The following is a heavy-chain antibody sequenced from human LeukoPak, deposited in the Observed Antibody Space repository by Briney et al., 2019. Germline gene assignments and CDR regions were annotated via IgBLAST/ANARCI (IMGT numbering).Heavy chain of an antibody. CDR2: INGKCGRT. V-gene: IGHV3-20*04. CDR3: EREMSGSSYGDY. Sequence: PGGSLRLSCAASGFTFDDYGMSWVRQAPGKGLEWLSGINGKCGRTVYADSVKGLFTISRDNTNNSLYLQMNSLRGEGTALYYCEREMSGSSYGDYWGQGTLVIVSS. J-gene: IGHJ4*02. D-gene: IGHD1-26*01. CDR1: GFTFDDYG.